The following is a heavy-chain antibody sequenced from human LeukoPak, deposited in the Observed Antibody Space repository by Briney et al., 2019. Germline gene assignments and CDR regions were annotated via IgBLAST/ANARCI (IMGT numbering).Heavy chain of an antibody. CDR2: ISSSGSTI. V-gene: IGHV3-11*01. CDR1: GFTFSDYY. J-gene: IGHJ4*02. Sequence: GGSLRLSCAASGFTFSDYYMSWIRQAPGQGLEWVSYISSSGSTIYYADSVKGRFTISRDNAKDSLYLQMNSLRAEDTAVYYCAREYCGGDCYSDPHYFDYWGQGTLVTVSS. CDR3: AREYCGGDCYSDPHYFDY. D-gene: IGHD2-21*02.